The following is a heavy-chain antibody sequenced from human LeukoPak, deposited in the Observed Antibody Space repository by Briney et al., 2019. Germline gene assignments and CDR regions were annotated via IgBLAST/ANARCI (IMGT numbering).Heavy chain of an antibody. J-gene: IGHJ4*02. CDR2: IDYSGST. Sequence: LETLSLTCTVSGGSISSYYWSWIRQPPGKGLEWIGYIDYSGSTNYNLSLKSRVTISVDTSKNQFFLKLSSVTAADTAVYYCARHGGSWTFDSWGQGTLVTVSS. CDR1: GGSISSYY. D-gene: IGHD6-13*01. V-gene: IGHV4-59*08. CDR3: ARHGGSWTFDS.